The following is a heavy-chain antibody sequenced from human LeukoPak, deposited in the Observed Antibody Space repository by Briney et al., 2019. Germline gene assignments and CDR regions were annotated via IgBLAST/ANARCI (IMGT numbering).Heavy chain of an antibody. J-gene: IGHJ4*02. CDR2: IYFSGTT. D-gene: IGHD4-17*01. V-gene: IGHV4-39*01. CDR3: ARHGNRFTVTFFDY. Sequence: SETLSLTCTVSGGSIGSSAYYWGWIRQPPGKGLEWIGSIYFSGTTHYNPSLKSRVTISVDTSKNQFSLKLNSVTAADTSVYYCARHGNRFTVTFFDYWGQGALVTVSS. CDR1: GGSIGSSAYY.